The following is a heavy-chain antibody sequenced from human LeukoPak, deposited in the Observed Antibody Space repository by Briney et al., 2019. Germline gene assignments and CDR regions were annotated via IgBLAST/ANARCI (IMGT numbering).Heavy chain of an antibody. CDR1: GGSFSGYY. CDR3: ARALRGQLRAFDI. V-gene: IGHV4-34*01. J-gene: IGHJ3*02. CDR2: INHSGST. Sequence: SETLSLTCAVYGGSFSGYYWSWIRQPPGKGLEWIGEINHSGSTNYNPSLKSRVTISVDTSKNQFSLKLSSATAADTAVYYCARALRGQLRAFDIWGQGTMVTVSS. D-gene: IGHD3-10*01.